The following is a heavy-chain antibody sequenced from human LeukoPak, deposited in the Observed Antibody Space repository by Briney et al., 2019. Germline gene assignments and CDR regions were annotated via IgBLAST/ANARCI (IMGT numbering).Heavy chain of an antibody. Sequence: SETLSLTCAVYGGSFSGYYWSWIRQPPGKGLEWIGEINHSGSTNYNPSLKSRVTISVDTSKNQFSLKLSSVTAADTAVYYCASLDYGGNTRYWGQGTLVTVSS. D-gene: IGHD4-23*01. CDR1: GGSFSGYY. CDR2: INHSGST. J-gene: IGHJ4*02. V-gene: IGHV4-34*01. CDR3: ASLDYGGNTRY.